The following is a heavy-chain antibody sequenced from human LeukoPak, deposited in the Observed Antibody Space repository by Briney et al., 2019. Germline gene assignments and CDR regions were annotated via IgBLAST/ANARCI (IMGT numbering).Heavy chain of an antibody. J-gene: IGHJ5*02. V-gene: IGHV3-66*01. CDR3: AKEYGRIAAARAFDP. CDR2: IYSGGST. D-gene: IGHD6-13*01. Sequence: PGGSLRLSCAASGFTVSSNYMSWVRQAPGKGLEWVSVIYSGGSTYYADSVKGRFTISRDNSKNTLYLQMNSLRAEDTAVYYCAKEYGRIAAARAFDPWGQGTLVTVSS. CDR1: GFTVSSNY.